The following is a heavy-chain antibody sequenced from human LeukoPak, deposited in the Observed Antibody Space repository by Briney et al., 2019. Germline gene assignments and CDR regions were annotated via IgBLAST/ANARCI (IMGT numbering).Heavy chain of an antibody. D-gene: IGHD3-3*01. V-gene: IGHV4-39*07. CDR1: GGSISSSSYY. CDR3: ARDSDRVTIFGVVRHRGFDY. Sequence: SETLSLTCTVSGGSISSSSYYWGWIRQPPGKGLEWIGSIYYSGSTYYNPSLKSRVTISVDTSKNQFSLKLSSVAAADTAVYYCARDSDRVTIFGVVRHRGFDYWGQGTLVTVSS. J-gene: IGHJ4*02. CDR2: IYYSGST.